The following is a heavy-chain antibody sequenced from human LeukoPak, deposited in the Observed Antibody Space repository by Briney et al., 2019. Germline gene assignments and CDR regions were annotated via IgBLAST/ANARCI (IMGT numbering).Heavy chain of an antibody. Sequence: ASVKVSCKASGYSLTDHSLHWVRQAPGQGLEWMGWINARSDATNFAQKFQGRLSVTRDTSTNTAYMELTRLRSDDTAVYFCARDRKYYASGQFDYWGQGTQVTVPS. CDR3: ARDRKYYASGQFDY. V-gene: IGHV1-2*02. CDR2: INARSDAT. J-gene: IGHJ4*02. D-gene: IGHD3-10*01. CDR1: GYSLTDHS.